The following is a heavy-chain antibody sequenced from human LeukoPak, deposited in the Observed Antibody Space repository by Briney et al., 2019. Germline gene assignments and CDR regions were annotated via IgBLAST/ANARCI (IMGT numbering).Heavy chain of an antibody. V-gene: IGHV3-66*01. CDR2: MYTLGNT. D-gene: IGHD1-26*01. Sequence: PGGSLTLSCSASGFTVSTNYMTWIRPAPGKGLEWVSVMYTLGNTNYAYSVRGIFTISRDNSKNTLYLQMNSLRAEDTAVYYCARYGGTYPYYMDVWGKGTTVTISS. J-gene: IGHJ6*03. CDR1: GFTVSTNY. CDR3: ARYGGTYPYYMDV.